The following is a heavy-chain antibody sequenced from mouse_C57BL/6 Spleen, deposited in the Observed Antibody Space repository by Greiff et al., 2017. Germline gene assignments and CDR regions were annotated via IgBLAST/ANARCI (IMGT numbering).Heavy chain of an antibody. CDR3: ARHEGGLWSFAY. CDR2: FYPGSGSI. J-gene: IGHJ3*01. D-gene: IGHD1-1*02. Sequence: QVQLKESGAELVKPGASVKLSCKASGYTFTEYTIHWVKQRSGQGLEWIGWFYPGSGSIKYNEKFKDKATLTADKSSSTVYMELRRLTSEDSAVYFCARHEGGLWSFAYWGQGTLVTVSA. CDR1: GYTFTEYT. V-gene: IGHV1-62-2*01.